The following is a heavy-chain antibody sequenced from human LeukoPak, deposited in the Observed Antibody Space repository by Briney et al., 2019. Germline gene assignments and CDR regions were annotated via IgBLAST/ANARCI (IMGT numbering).Heavy chain of an antibody. CDR2: IIPIFGTA. Sequence: SVKVSCKASGGTFSSYAISWVRQAPGQGLEWMGGIIPIFGTANYAQKFQGRVTITADESTSTAYMELSSLRSEDTAVYHCARSMVPNSYYYYGMDVWGKGTTVTVSS. CDR1: GGTFSSYA. J-gene: IGHJ6*04. V-gene: IGHV1-69*13. D-gene: IGHD3-10*01. CDR3: ARSMVPNSYYYYGMDV.